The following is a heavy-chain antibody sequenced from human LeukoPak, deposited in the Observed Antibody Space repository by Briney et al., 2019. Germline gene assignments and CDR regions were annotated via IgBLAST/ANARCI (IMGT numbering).Heavy chain of an antibody. CDR2: ISAYNGNT. CDR3: ARAEWAASWFDP. V-gene: IGHV1-18*01. D-gene: IGHD2-15*01. J-gene: IGHJ5*02. CDR1: GDTFTSYG. Sequence: ASVKVSCKASGDTFTSYGINWVRQAPGQGLEWMGWISAYNGNTNYAQKLQGRVTMTTDTSTSTAYMELRSLRSDDTAVYYCARAEWAASWFDPWGQGTLVTVSS.